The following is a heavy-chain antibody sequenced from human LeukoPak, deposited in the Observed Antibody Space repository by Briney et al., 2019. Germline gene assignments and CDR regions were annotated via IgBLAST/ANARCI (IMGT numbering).Heavy chain of an antibody. V-gene: IGHV3-73*01. J-gene: IGHJ4*02. Sequence: PGGSLRLSCAVSGFTFSGSSMHWVRQATGKGLEWVGRIRSKANSYVTTYAASVKGRFTISRYDSKNTAYLQMNSLKTEDTAVYYCTSFDHSGGSIRIFDYWGQGTLVTVSS. D-gene: IGHD4-23*01. CDR1: GFTFSGSS. CDR3: TSFDHSGGSIRIFDY. CDR2: IRSKANSYVT.